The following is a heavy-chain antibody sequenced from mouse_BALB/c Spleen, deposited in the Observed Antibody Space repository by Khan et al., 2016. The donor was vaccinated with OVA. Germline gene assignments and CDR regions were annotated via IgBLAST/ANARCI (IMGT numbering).Heavy chain of an antibody. CDR1: GYRFTSYI. CDR3: ARGNWQSYYFDY. J-gene: IGHJ2*01. D-gene: IGHD4-1*01. Sequence: VQLQQSGPELVKPGTSVKMSCKASGYRFTSYIIHWVKQKPGQGLEWIGYINPYNGATKYNEKFKGKATLTSDTSSNTAYLELSILTSEDTAVYYLARGNWQSYYFDYWGQGTTVTVSS. CDR2: INPYNGAT. V-gene: IGHV1S136*01.